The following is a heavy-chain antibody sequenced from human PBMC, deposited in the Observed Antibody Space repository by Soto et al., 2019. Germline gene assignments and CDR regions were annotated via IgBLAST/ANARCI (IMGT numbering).Heavy chain of an antibody. Sequence: SETLSLTCTVSCGSISSYYWSWVRPPPGKGLEWIGYIYYSGSTNYNPSLKSRVTISVDTSKNQFSLKLSSVTAADTAVYYCARAQTLPYYYDSSGMFEPWGQGTLVTVSS. CDR1: CGSISSYY. CDR2: IYYSGST. D-gene: IGHD3-22*01. V-gene: IGHV4-59*01. J-gene: IGHJ5*02. CDR3: ARAQTLPYYYDSSGMFEP.